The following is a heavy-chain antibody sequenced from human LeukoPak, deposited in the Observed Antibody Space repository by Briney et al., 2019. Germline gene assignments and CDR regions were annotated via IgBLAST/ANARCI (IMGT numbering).Heavy chain of an antibody. CDR3: ARDPVPYHRASGSYYMPH. CDR1: GFTFSNYW. J-gene: IGHJ4*02. D-gene: IGHD3-10*01. CDR2: IKQDGSEK. Sequence: GGSLRLSCAASGFTFSNYWMSWVRQAPGKGLEWVANIKQDGSEKYYVDSVKGRFTISRDNAKNSLYLQMNSLRAEDTAVYYCARDPVPYHRASGSYYMPHWGQGTPVTVSS. V-gene: IGHV3-7*01.